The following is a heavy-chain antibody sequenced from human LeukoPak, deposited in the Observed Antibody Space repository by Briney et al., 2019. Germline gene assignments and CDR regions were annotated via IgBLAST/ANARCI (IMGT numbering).Heavy chain of an antibody. D-gene: IGHD3-3*01. Sequence: PGGSLRLSCAASGFTFDVYGVSWVRQAPGKGLEWVSAINWSGGSTGYADSVKGRFTIYRDNAKNSLYLQMNSLRAEDTALYYCARNFWSGYSGAFDIWGQGTMVTVSS. CDR1: GFTFDVYG. J-gene: IGHJ3*02. CDR2: INWSGGST. CDR3: ARNFWSGYSGAFDI. V-gene: IGHV3-20*04.